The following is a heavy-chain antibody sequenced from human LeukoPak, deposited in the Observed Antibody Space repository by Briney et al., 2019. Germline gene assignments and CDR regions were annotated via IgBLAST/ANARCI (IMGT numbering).Heavy chain of an antibody. Sequence: ASVKVSCKASGYTFTSYDINWVRQATGQGLEWMGWMNPNSGNTGYAQKFQGRVTITRNTSISTAYMELSSLRSEDTAVYYCARRSSSWYYYYMDVWGKGTTVTVSS. J-gene: IGHJ6*03. CDR2: MNPNSGNT. CDR3: ARRSSSWYYYYMDV. CDR1: GYTFTSYD. V-gene: IGHV1-8*03. D-gene: IGHD6-13*01.